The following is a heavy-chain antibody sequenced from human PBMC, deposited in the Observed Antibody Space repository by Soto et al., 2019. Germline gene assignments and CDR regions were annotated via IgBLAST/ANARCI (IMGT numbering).Heavy chain of an antibody. CDR3: ARDRGGYGPPDV. CDR2: ISGSSGYT. Sequence: QVQLVESGGGLVKPGGPLRLSCAASGFSFSDSYMSWVRQAPGKGLEWVAYISGSSGYTGYADSVKGRFTTSRDNAKNSLYLQMNSLRVEDTAVYYCARDRGGYGPPDVWGQGTTVTISS. J-gene: IGHJ6*02. V-gene: IGHV3-11*06. D-gene: IGHD3-10*01. CDR1: GFSFSDSY.